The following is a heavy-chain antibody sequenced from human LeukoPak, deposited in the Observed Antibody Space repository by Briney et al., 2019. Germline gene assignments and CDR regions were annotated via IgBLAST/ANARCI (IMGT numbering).Heavy chain of an antibody. CDR3: PRDVWGSSWAYYFDY. J-gene: IGHJ4*02. D-gene: IGHD6-13*01. V-gene: IGHV3-7*01. CDR2: IKQDGSEK. CDR1: GFTFSSYW. Sequence: QPGGSLRLSCAASGFTFSSYWMSWVRQAPGKGLEWVANIKQDGSEKYYVDSVKGRFTISRDNAKNSLYLQMNSLRAEDTAVYYCPRDVWGSSWAYYFDYWGQGTLVTASS.